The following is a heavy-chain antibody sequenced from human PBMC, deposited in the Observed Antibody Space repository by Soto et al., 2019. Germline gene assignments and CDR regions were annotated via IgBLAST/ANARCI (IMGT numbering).Heavy chain of an antibody. D-gene: IGHD1-7*01. Sequence: EVQLLESGGGLVQPGGSLRLSCAASGFTFSSYAMSWVRQAPGKGLEWVSAISGSGGSTYYADSVKGRFTISRDNSKNTLDLQMNSLRAEDTAVYYCAKDRSRTGTNVGVIDYWGQGTLVTVSS. CDR3: AKDRSRTGTNVGVIDY. CDR1: GFTFSSYA. V-gene: IGHV3-23*01. CDR2: ISGSGGST. J-gene: IGHJ4*02.